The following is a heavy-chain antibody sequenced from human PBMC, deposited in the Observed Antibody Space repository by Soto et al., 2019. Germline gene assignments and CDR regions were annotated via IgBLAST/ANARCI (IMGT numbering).Heavy chain of an antibody. CDR2: IYHSGST. J-gene: IGHJ4*02. CDR1: GVSISSGDYS. D-gene: IGHD4-17*01. CDR3: ARRYGPGFDY. Sequence: SETLSLTCAVSGVSISSGDYSWSWIRQPPGKGLEWIGYIYHSGSTNYNPSLKSRVTISVDTSKNQFSLKLSSVTAADTAVYYCARRYGPGFDYWGQGTLVTVSS. V-gene: IGHV4-30-2*01.